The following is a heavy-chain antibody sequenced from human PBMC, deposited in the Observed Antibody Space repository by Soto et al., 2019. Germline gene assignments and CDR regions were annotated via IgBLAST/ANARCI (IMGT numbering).Heavy chain of an antibody. Sequence: QVQLVQSGAEVKKPGASVKVSCKASGYTFTSYDINWVRQATGQGLEWMGWMNPNSGNTGYAQKFQGSVTMTRNTSISTAYMELSSLRSEDTAVYYCATFDTAMVKGVVWYYYGMDVWGQGTTVTVSS. CDR2: MNPNSGNT. J-gene: IGHJ6*02. CDR3: ATFDTAMVKGVVWYYYGMDV. D-gene: IGHD5-18*01. V-gene: IGHV1-8*01. CDR1: GYTFTSYD.